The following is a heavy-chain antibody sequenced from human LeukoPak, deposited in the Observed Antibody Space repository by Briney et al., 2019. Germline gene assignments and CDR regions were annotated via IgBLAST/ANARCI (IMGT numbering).Heavy chain of an antibody. CDR3: ARVDYGMI. Sequence: GGSLRLSCAASGFTFSSYWMHWDRHAPGKGRVGVSRINSGGRNTSYAASVTGRFTISTDNAKHTLYLQMNSLRAEDTAVYFCARVDYGMIWGQGTLVTVSS. V-gene: IGHV3-74*01. CDR1: GFTFSSYW. CDR2: INSGGRNT. J-gene: IGHJ4*02. D-gene: IGHD4-17*01.